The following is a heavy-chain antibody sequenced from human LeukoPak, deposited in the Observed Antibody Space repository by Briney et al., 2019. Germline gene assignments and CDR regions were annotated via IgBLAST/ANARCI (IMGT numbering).Heavy chain of an antibody. CDR1: GFTVSSDY. V-gene: IGHV3-53*01. CDR2: IYSGGRT. J-gene: IGHJ4*02. Sequence: GGSLRLSCAASGFTVSSDYMSWVRLAPGKGLEWVSVIYSGGRTYYADSVKGRFTISRDNSKNTLFLQMNSLRAEDTAVYYCARGMISISQPLYFDYWGQGTLVTVSS. D-gene: IGHD3-9*01. CDR3: ARGMISISQPLYFDY.